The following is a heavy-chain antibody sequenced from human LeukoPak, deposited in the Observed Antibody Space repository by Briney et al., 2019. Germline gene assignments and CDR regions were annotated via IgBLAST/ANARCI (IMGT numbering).Heavy chain of an antibody. CDR2: IYYSGST. J-gene: IGHJ4*02. CDR1: GYSISSSSYY. V-gene: IGHV4-39*07. CDR3: ARVPARRVVTTPTYFDS. Sequence: TSETLSLTCTVSGYSISSSSYYWGWIRQPPGKGLEWIGSIYYSGSTYYNPSLKSRVTISVDTSKNQFSLKLSSVTAADTAVYYCARVPARRVVTTPTYFDSWGQGTLVTVSS. D-gene: IGHD2-21*02.